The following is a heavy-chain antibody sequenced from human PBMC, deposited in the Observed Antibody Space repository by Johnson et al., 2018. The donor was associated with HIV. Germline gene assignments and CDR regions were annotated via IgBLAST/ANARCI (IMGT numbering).Heavy chain of an antibody. D-gene: IGHD2-8*01. CDR1: AFTFSNYG. V-gene: IGHV3-30*03. J-gene: IGHJ3*02. CDR2: LSYDGNTK. CDR3: ATGLMRGAFDI. Sequence: VQLVESGGGVVQPGRSLRLSCTASAFTFSNYGMHWVRQAPGKGLAWVALLSYDGNTKYYADSAKGRFNISRDNSTNTQYLQMNRLRVEETGLYYCATGLMRGAFDIWGQGTMVTVSS.